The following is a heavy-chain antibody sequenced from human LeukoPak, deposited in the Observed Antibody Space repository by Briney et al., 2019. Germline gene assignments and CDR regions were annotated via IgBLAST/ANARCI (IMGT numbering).Heavy chain of an antibody. Sequence: SQTLSLTCTVSGGSISSGSYYWSWIRQPAGKGLEWIGRIYTSGSTNYNPSLKSRVTISVDTSKNQFSLILTSVSAADTAVYYCARWGFSGGWNYGAFDYWGQGTLVTVSS. D-gene: IGHD4/OR15-4a*01. CDR3: ARWGFSGGWNYGAFDY. V-gene: IGHV4-61*02. CDR1: GGSISSGSYY. J-gene: IGHJ4*02. CDR2: IYTSGST.